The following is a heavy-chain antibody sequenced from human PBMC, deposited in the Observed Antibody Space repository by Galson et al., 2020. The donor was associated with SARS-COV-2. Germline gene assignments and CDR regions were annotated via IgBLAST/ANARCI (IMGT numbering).Heavy chain of an antibody. CDR3: ARQRAWCSGGSCYPNWFDS. CDR2: LFYSGNT. J-gene: IGHJ5*01. V-gene: IGHV4-39*01. D-gene: IGHD2-15*01. CDR1: TYSISSSSHY. Sequence: ASETLSLTCTVSTYSISSSSHYWGWIRQPPGKGLEWIGSLFYSGNTLYNSSLQSRVTVTVDTSKNQFSLNLSSVTAADTAVYYCARQRAWCSGGSCYPNWFDSWGQGALVTVSS.